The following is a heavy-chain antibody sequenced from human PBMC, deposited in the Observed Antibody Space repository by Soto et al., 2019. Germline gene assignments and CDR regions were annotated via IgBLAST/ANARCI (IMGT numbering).Heavy chain of an antibody. Sequence: QVQLVQSGAEVKKPGASVKVSCKASGYTFTSYYMHWVRQAPGQGLEWMGIINPSGGSTSYAQKFQGRVTMTRDTSTSTVYMELSSLRSEDTAVYYCARAGYCSGGSCHRVYYYGMDVWGQGTTVTVSS. CDR1: GYTFTSYY. V-gene: IGHV1-46*01. J-gene: IGHJ6*02. D-gene: IGHD2-15*01. CDR2: INPSGGST. CDR3: ARAGYCSGGSCHRVYYYGMDV.